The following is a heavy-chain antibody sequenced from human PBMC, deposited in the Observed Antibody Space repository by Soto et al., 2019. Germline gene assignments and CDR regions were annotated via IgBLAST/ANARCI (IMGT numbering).Heavy chain of an antibody. J-gene: IGHJ6*02. V-gene: IGHV1-2*04. Sequence: ASVKVSCKASGYTFTGYYMHWVRQAPGQGLEWMGWINPNSGGTNYAQKFQGWVTMTRDTSISTAYMELSRLRSDDTAVYYCAREARAELVIGLSRDSYYGMDVWGQGTTVTVSS. CDR3: AREARAELVIGLSRDSYYGMDV. CDR2: INPNSGGT. D-gene: IGHD3-9*01. CDR1: GYTFTGYY.